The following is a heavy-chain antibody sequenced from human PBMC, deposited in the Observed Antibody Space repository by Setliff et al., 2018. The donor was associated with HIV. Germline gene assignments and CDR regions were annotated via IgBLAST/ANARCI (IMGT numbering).Heavy chain of an antibody. CDR2: IWYDGSNK. V-gene: IGHV3-33*01. D-gene: IGHD3-22*01. CDR1: GFTFSSFG. J-gene: IGHJ4*02. Sequence: PGGSLRLSCAASGFTFSSFGMHWVRQAPGMGLEWVAVIWYDGSNKKYEESVKGRFTISRDNSKNTLYLQMDSLRAEDTAVYYCARGPYYYDSSGPFDYWGQGTLVTVSS. CDR3: ARGPYYYDSSGPFDY.